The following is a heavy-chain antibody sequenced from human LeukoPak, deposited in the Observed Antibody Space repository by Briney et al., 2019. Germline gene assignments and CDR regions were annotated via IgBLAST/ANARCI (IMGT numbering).Heavy chain of an antibody. Sequence: GGSLRLSCAASGFTVSTNYMSWVRQAPGKGLEWVSVIYSGDTTFYADSVRGKFTISRDNSKNTLYLQMNSLRADDTAVYYCASILRSSSGYYFDYWGQGTLVTVSS. J-gene: IGHJ4*02. D-gene: IGHD3-10*01. V-gene: IGHV3-66*01. CDR2: IYSGDTT. CDR1: GFTVSTNY. CDR3: ASILRSSSGYYFDY.